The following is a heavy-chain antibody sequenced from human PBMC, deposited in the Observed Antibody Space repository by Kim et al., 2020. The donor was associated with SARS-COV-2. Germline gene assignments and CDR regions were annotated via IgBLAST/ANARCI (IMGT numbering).Heavy chain of an antibody. J-gene: IGHJ3*02. Sequence: SETLSLTCTVSGGSISSYYWSWIRHPPGKGLEWIGYIYYSGSTNYNPSLKSRVTISVDTSKNQFSLKLSSVTAADTAVYYCARSLYYDYVWGSPDAFDIWGQGTMVTVSS. D-gene: IGHD3-16*01. V-gene: IGHV4-59*08. CDR2: IYYSGST. CDR1: GGSISSYY. CDR3: ARSLYYDYVWGSPDAFDI.